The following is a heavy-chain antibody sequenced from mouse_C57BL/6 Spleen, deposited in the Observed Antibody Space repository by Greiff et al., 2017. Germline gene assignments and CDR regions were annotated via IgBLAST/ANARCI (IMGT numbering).Heavy chain of an antibody. D-gene: IGHD2-10*02. CDR1: GYTFTSYW. J-gene: IGHJ1*03. V-gene: IGHV1-72*01. CDR3: ARPPRPDWYFDV. CDR2: FDPNSGGT. Sequence: QVQLQQPGAELVKPGASVKLSCKASGYTFTSYWMHWVKQRPGRGLEWIGRFDPNSGGTKYNEKFKSKATLTVDKPSSTAYMQLSSLTSEDSAVYYCARPPRPDWYFDVWGTGTTVTVSS.